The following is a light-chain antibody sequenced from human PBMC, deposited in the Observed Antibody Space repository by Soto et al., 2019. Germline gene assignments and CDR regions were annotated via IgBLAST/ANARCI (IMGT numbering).Light chain of an antibody. Sequence: EIVMTQSPATLSVSPGERATLSCRASQSVSSNLAWYQQKPGQAPRLLIYGASTRATGIPARFSGSGSGTEFTLPIRRLQAEDFAVYYCPHYSNLPRTFGQGTKVEIQ. CDR1: QSVSSN. CDR2: GAS. CDR3: PHYSNLPRT. V-gene: IGKV3-15*01. J-gene: IGKJ1*01.